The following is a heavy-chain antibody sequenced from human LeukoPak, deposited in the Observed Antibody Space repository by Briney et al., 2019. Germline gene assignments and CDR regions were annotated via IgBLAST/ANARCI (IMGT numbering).Heavy chain of an antibody. D-gene: IGHD3-10*01. J-gene: IGHJ4*02. CDR2: IDYSGST. Sequence: SETLSLTCTVSGGSISSYYWSWIRQPPGKGLEWIGYIDYSGSTKHNPSLKSRVSISVDTSKNQFSLKMSSVTAADTALYYCVREGSSSRFVDYWGQGTLVTVSS. V-gene: IGHV4-59*01. CDR1: GGSISSYY. CDR3: VREGSSSRFVDY.